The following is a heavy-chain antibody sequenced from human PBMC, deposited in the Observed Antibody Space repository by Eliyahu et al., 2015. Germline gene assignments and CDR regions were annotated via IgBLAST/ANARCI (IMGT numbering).Heavy chain of an antibody. V-gene: IGHV3-64*01. D-gene: IGHD3-3*01. J-gene: IGHJ4*02. CDR1: GFTFSTSA. Sequence: EVQLVESGGGLVQPGGSLRLSCAASGFTFSTSAMHWVRQTPGKGLEHVSAINYNGANTYYTNSVRGRFTISRDNSKNTLYLQMGSLRPEDMAVYYCATWNGRYLGYWGQGTLVTVFS. CDR3: ATWNGRYLGY. CDR2: INYNGANT.